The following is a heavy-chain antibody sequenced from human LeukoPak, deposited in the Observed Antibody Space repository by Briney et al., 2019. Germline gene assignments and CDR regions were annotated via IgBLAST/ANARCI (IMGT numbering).Heavy chain of an antibody. Sequence: GGSLRLSCAASGFTFSSYRMTWVRQAPGKGLEWVSSISSSSSYIYYADSVKGRFTISRDNAKNSLYLQMNSLRAEDTAVYYCARDPMDYYGMDVWGQGTTVTVSS. V-gene: IGHV3-21*01. D-gene: IGHD5-24*01. CDR1: GFTFSSYR. J-gene: IGHJ6*02. CDR2: ISSSSSYI. CDR3: ARDPMDYYGMDV.